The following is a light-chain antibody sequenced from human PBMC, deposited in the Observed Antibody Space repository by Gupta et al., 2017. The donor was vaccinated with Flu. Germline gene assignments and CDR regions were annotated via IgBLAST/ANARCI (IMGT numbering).Light chain of an antibody. CDR1: SSDVGGYNN. Sequence: QSALTQPASVSGSPGPSITISCTGTSSDVGGYNNVSWYLQHPGKAPKLMIYEVSNRPSGVANRFSGSKSGNTAALTISGLQAEDEADYYCTSYTSNTALYDFGPGTKVTVL. V-gene: IGLV2-14*01. J-gene: IGLJ1*01. CDR2: EVS. CDR3: TSYTSNTALYD.